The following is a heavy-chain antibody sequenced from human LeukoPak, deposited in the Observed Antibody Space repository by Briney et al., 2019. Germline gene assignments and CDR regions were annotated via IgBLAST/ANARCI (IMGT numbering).Heavy chain of an antibody. J-gene: IGHJ4*02. CDR3: ARAPAPAAPFDY. D-gene: IGHD2-2*01. Sequence: GASVKVSCKASGCTFTSYDINWVRQATGQGLEWMGWMNPNSGNTGYAQKFQGRVTITRNTSISTAYMELSSLRSEDTAVYYCARAPAPAAPFDYWGQGTLVTVSS. CDR2: MNPNSGNT. CDR1: GCTFTSYD. V-gene: IGHV1-8*03.